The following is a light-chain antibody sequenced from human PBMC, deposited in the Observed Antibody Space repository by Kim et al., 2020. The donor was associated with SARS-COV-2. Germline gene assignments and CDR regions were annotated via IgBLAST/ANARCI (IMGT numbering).Light chain of an antibody. J-gene: IGKJ1*01. CDR1: RTVNSNY. V-gene: IGKV3-20*01. CDR3: QQYGRSAA. Sequence: CPAERGTHPCRANRTVNSNYLAWYRHKPGQAPRLLIHDASSRATGLPDRFRGGGSGPDFTLTSSTLEPGDVVVYYCQQYGRSAALGQGAQVEI. CDR2: DAS.